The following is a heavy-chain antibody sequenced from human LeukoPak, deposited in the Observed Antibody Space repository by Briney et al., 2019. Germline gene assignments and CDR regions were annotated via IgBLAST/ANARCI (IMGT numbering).Heavy chain of an antibody. D-gene: IGHD4-23*01. J-gene: IGHJ4*02. Sequence: ASVKVSCKASGYTFAGYNMHWVRQAPGQGLEWMGWINPNSGGTNYAQKFQGRVTMTRDTSISTAYMELSRLRSDDTAVYYCARDPRWSRNFDYWGQGTLVTVSS. CDR2: INPNSGGT. CDR1: GYTFAGYN. CDR3: ARDPRWSRNFDY. V-gene: IGHV1-2*02.